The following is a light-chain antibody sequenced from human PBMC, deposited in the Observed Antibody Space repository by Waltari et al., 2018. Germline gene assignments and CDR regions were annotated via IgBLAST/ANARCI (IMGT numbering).Light chain of an antibody. Sequence: DIQLTQSPSTMPASVGDRVTITCRASQSVSNWLAWYQQKPGKAPILLIYRASILESGVPSRCSGSGSGTEFTLTISSLQPEDFATYFCQHYNSYPLTFGGGTKVDI. V-gene: IGKV1-5*03. J-gene: IGKJ4*01. CDR2: RAS. CDR3: QHYNSYPLT. CDR1: QSVSNW.